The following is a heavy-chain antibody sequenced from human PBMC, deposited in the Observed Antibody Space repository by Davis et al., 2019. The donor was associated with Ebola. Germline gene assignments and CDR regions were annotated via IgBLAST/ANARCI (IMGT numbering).Heavy chain of an antibody. CDR2: ISAYNGNT. J-gene: IGHJ6*02. CDR3: ARGVVVPAAMDYYGMDV. Sequence: ASVKVSCKASGYTFTSYGISWVRQAPGQGLEWMGWISAYNGNTNYAQKLQGRVTITADESTSTAYMELSSLRSEDTAVYYCARGVVVPAAMDYYGMDVWGQGTTVTVSS. D-gene: IGHD2-2*01. CDR1: GYTFTSYG. V-gene: IGHV1-18*04.